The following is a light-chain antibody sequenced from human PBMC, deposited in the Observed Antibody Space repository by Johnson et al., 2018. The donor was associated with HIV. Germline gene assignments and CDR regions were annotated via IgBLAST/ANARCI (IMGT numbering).Light chain of an antibody. CDR1: SSNIGNNY. CDR2: ENT. J-gene: IGLJ1*01. Sequence: QSVLTQPPSVSAAPGQKVTISCSGSSSNIGNNYVSWYQQLPGTAPKLLIYENTKRPSGIPDRFSGSKSGPSATLGITGLQPGDAGVYYCGTWDGSLSAGAAFGTGTTLTVL. CDR3: GTWDGSLSAGAA. V-gene: IGLV1-51*02.